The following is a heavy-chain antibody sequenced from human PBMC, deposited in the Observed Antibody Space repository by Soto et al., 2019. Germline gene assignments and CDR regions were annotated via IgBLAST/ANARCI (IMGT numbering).Heavy chain of an antibody. Sequence: QVQLQESGPGLVKPSGTLSLTCAVSGGSISSSNWWSWVRQPPGKGLEWIGEIYHSGSTNYNPSLXXXVXXSVDQSKSQFSLKLSSVTAAASAVYYCARFNSGNYYEAFDIWGQGTMVTVSS. D-gene: IGHD1-26*01. CDR2: IYHSGST. V-gene: IGHV4-4*02. CDR3: ARFNSGNYYEAFDI. J-gene: IGHJ3*02. CDR1: GGSISSSNW.